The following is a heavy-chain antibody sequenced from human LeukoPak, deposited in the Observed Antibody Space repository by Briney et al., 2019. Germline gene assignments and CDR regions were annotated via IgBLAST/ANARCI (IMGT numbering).Heavy chain of an antibody. CDR3: ARASSDSSGFFDY. CDR2: INPNSGGT. Sequence: ASVKVSCKASGYTFTGYYMHWVRQAPGQGLEWMGWINPNSGGTNYAQKFQGWVTMTRDTSISTAYMELSRLRSDDTAVYYCARASSDSSGFFDYWGQGTLVTVSS. V-gene: IGHV1-2*04. D-gene: IGHD3-22*01. J-gene: IGHJ4*02. CDR1: GYTFTGYY.